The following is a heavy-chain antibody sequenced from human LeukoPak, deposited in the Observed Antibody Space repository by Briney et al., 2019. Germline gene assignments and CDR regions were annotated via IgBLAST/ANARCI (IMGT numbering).Heavy chain of an antibody. CDR2: ISSSGSTI. CDR1: GFTFSSYE. J-gene: IGHJ6*03. CDR3: AGLVYAIPPRIGEKTYYYYYMDI. Sequence: GGSLRLSCAASGFTFSSYEMNWVRQAPGKGLGWVSYISSSGSTIYYADSVKGRFTISRDNAKNSLYLQMNSLRAEDTAVYYSAGLVYAIPPRIGEKTYYYYYMDIWGKGTTVTVSS. V-gene: IGHV3-48*03. D-gene: IGHD2-8*01.